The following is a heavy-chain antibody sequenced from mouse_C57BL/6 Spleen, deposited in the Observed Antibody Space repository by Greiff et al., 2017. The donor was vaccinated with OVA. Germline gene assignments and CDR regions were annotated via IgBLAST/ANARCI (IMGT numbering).Heavy chain of an antibody. CDR3: ATLGGWYFDV. V-gene: IGHV1-55*01. D-gene: IGHD1-1*02. CDR1: GYTFTSYW. CDR2: IYPGSGST. J-gene: IGHJ1*03. Sequence: QVQLQQPGAELVKPGASVKMSCKASGYTFTSYWITWVKQRPGQGLEWIGDIYPGSGSTNYNEQFKSKATLTVDTSSSTTYSQLSGLTSVDSSVYCCATLGGWYFDVWGTGTTVTVSS.